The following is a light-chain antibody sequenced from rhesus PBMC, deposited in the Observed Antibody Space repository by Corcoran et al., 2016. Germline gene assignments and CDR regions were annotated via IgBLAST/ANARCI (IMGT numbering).Light chain of an antibody. CDR2: YAN. CDR1: QGNSSY. CDR3: QQGYGIPIT. J-gene: IGKJ3*01. V-gene: IGKV1-32*02. Sequence: DIQMSQSPSSLSASLGERVTIICRASQGNSSYLNWYQQKPGKAPKLLIFYANSLESGVPSRFSGNGSGTDYTITISSLQPEDISSYYCQQGYGIPITFGPGTKLEMK.